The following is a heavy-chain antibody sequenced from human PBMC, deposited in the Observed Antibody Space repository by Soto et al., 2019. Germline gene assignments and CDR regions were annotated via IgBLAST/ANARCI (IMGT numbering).Heavy chain of an antibody. V-gene: IGHV4-30-2*01. D-gene: IGHD3-3*01. Sequence: SETPSLTRAVSCGSTRSVGYSRNWIRQPPGRGLEWIGYIFHTGNTYYNPSLRRRVTISIDRSKSQFSLKLISVTAADTAVYFCAGGTLFGGTWRFDPWGQGTLVTVSS. CDR3: AGGTLFGGTWRFDP. CDR2: IFHTGNT. J-gene: IGHJ5*02. CDR1: CGSTRSVGYS.